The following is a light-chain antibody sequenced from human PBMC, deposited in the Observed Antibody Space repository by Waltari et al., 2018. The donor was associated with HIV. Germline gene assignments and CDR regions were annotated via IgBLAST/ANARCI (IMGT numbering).Light chain of an antibody. CDR3: GSWDSSLSGVV. J-gene: IGLJ2*01. CDR1: RSNIANNY. V-gene: IGLV1-51*01. Sequence: QSVLTQPPSVSAAPGQKVSISCSGRRSNIANNYVSWYQQFPGTAPKLLIYDNNKRPSGIPDRFSGSKSGTSGTLDITGLQTGDEADYYCGSWDSSLSGVVFGGGTKVTVL. CDR2: DNN.